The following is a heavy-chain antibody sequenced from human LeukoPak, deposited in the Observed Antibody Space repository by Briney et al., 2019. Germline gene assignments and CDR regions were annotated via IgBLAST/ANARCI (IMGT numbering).Heavy chain of an antibody. D-gene: IGHD2-21*01. V-gene: IGHV3-21*01. J-gene: IGHJ4*02. CDR3: ARASSAFCGGDCYPPTYFDY. CDR1: GFTFSSYS. Sequence: KPGGSLRLSCAASGFTFSSYSMNWVRQAPGKGLEWVSSISSSSSYTYYADSVKGRFTISRDNAKNSLYLQMNSLRAEDTAVYYCARASSAFCGGDCYPPTYFDYWGQGTLVTVSS. CDR2: ISSSSSYT.